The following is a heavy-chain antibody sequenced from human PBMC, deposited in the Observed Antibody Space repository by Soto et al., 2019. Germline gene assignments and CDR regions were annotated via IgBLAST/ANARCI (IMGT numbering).Heavy chain of an antibody. J-gene: IGHJ4*02. V-gene: IGHV3-7*01. CDR1: GFAFGRSW. CDR2: VNEDGSVK. CDR3: VRDPAFGAVDY. D-gene: IGHD3-10*01. Sequence: EVQLVETGGDLVQPGESLRLSCAASGFAFGRSWMGWVRQAPGKGLEWVAIVNEDGSVKHYKDSVEGRFTISRDNAKNLLYLQMNSLRVDDTSIYYCVRDPAFGAVDYWGQGTLVTVSS.